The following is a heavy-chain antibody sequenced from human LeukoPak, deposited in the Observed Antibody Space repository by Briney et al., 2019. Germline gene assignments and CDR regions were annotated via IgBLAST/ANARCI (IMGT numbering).Heavy chain of an antibody. J-gene: IGHJ4*02. CDR2: ISSSGGST. CDR3: AKDDDDDILTGYYVDY. V-gene: IGHV3-23*01. D-gene: IGHD3-9*01. Sequence: GGSLRLSCAASGFTFSNYWMTWVRQAPGKGLEWVSVISSSGGSTYYAEFVKDRFTISRDNSKSTLYLQMNSLRAEDTALYYCAKDDDDDILTGYYVDYWGQGALVTVST. CDR1: GFTFSNYW.